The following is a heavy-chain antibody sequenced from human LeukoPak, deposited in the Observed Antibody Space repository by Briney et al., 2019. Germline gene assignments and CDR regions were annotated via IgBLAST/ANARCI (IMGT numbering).Heavy chain of an antibody. Sequence: ETGGSLRLSCGASGFIFDAHDMHWVRQAPGKGLEWVAFIRYDGSNKYYADSVKGRFTISRDNSKNTLYLQMNSLRAEDTAVYYCARDPYSGGYGDYYYYYMDVWGKGTTVTISS. D-gene: IGHD1-26*01. CDR3: ARDPYSGGYGDYYYYYMDV. J-gene: IGHJ6*03. CDR2: IRYDGSNK. V-gene: IGHV3-30*02. CDR1: GFIFDAHD.